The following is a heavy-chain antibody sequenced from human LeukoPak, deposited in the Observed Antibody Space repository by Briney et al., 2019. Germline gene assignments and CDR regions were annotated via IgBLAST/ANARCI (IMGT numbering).Heavy chain of an antibody. J-gene: IGHJ4*02. CDR2: IYYGGST. D-gene: IGHD6-6*01. CDR3: ARAWQLDY. CDR1: GGSISSYY. Sequence: KSSETLSLTCTVSGGSISSYYWSWIRQPPGKGLEWIGYIYYGGSTNYNPSLKSRVTISVDTSKNQSSLKLSSVTAADTAVYYCARAWQLDYWGQGTLVTVSS. V-gene: IGHV4-59*01.